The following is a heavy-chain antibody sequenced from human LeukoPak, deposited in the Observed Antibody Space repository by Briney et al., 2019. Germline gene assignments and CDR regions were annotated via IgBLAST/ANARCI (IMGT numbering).Heavy chain of an antibody. J-gene: IGHJ4*02. CDR3: ARDRYSYGHFDY. V-gene: IGHV3-74*01. CDR2: INSDGSST. CDR1: GFTFSSYW. D-gene: IGHD5-18*01. Sequence: GGSLRLSCAASGFTFSSYWMHWVRQAPGKGLVWVSRINSDGSSTSYADSVKGRFTISRDNSKNTLYLQMNSLRAEDTAVYYCARDRYSYGHFDYWGQGTQVTVSS.